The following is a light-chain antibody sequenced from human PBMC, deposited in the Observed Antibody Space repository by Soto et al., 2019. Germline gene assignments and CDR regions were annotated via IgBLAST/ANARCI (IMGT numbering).Light chain of an antibody. J-gene: IGKJ1*01. Sequence: EIVLTQSPGTLSLSPGERATLSCRASQSVSSSYLAWYQQKPGQAPRLLIYGASSRATGIPDRFSGSGSGTDFTLTISRLEPEDLAVYYCQQYGSSQTFGQGTKVEIK. CDR1: QSVSSSY. CDR3: QQYGSSQT. V-gene: IGKV3-20*01. CDR2: GAS.